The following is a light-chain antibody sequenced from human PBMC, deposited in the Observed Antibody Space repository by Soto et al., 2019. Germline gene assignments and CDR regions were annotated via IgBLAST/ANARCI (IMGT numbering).Light chain of an antibody. V-gene: IGKV1-6*01. CDR3: LQDYNYPYT. Sequence: AIQMTQSPSSPSASVGDRVTITCRASQGIKNDVGWYQQKPGKAPKLLIYAASSLQSGVPPRFSGSGSGTDFTLTISSLQPEDFATYYCLQDYNYPYTFGQGTKLEIK. J-gene: IGKJ2*01. CDR2: AAS. CDR1: QGIKND.